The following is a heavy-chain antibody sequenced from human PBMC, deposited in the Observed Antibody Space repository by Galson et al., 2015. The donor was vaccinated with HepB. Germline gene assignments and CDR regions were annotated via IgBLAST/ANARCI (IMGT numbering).Heavy chain of an antibody. CDR1: GGTFSSYA. CDR2: IIPIFGTA. CDR3: ARRRTYYDSSGYYLYYFDY. V-gene: IGHV1-69*13. Sequence: SVKVSCKASGGTFSSYAISWVRQAPGQGLEWMGGIIPIFGTANYAQKFQGRVTITADESTSTAYMELSSLRSEDTAVYYCARRRTYYDSSGYYLYYFDYWGQGTLVTVSS. D-gene: IGHD3-22*01. J-gene: IGHJ4*02.